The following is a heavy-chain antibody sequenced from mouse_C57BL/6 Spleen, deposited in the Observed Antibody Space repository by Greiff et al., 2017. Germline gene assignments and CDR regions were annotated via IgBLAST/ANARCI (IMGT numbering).Heavy chain of an antibody. CDR2: ISSGSSTL. Sequence: EVMLVESGGGLVKPGGSLKLSCAASGFTFSDYGMHWARQAPEKGLEWVAYISSGSSTLYYADTVKGRFTISRDNTKNTLFLQMTSLRSEDTAMYYCARPSTTVVERPFAYWGQGTLVTVSA. CDR3: ARPSTTVVERPFAY. CDR1: GFTFSDYG. J-gene: IGHJ3*01. D-gene: IGHD1-1*01. V-gene: IGHV5-17*01.